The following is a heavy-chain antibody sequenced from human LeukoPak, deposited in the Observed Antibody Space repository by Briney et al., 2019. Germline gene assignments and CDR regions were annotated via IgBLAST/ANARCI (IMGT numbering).Heavy chain of an antibody. CDR3: ARIGYCSRTSCHTGYYYGMDV. D-gene: IGHD2-2*02. CDR2: IYSGGST. CDR1: GFTVSSNY. J-gene: IGHJ6*02. V-gene: IGHV3-53*01. Sequence: GGSLRLSCAASGFTVSSNYMSWDRQAPGKGLEWVSVIYSGGSTYYTDSVKGRFTISRDNSKNTLYLQMSSLRVEDTAVYYCARIGYCSRTSCHTGYYYGMDVWGQGTTVTVSS.